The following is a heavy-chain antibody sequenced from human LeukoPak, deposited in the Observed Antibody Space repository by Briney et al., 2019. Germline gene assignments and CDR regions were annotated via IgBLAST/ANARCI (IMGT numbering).Heavy chain of an antibody. D-gene: IGHD3-10*01. Sequence: GESLKIYCKGSGYSFTSYWIGWVRQMPGKGLEWMGIIYPGDSDTRYSPSFQGQVTISADKSISTAYLQWSSLKASDTAMYYCARSAPTAYYGSGRGIGFDPWGQGTLVTVSS. V-gene: IGHV5-51*01. CDR1: GYSFTSYW. J-gene: IGHJ5*02. CDR3: ARSAPTAYYGSGRGIGFDP. CDR2: IYPGDSDT.